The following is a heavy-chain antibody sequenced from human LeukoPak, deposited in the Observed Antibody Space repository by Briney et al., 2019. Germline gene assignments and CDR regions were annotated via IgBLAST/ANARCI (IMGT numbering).Heavy chain of an antibody. CDR2: VNWNGGST. CDR3: ARDYGDYGFGQGGY. V-gene: IGHV3-20*04. J-gene: IGHJ4*02. Sequence: AGSLRLSCAASGFTFDDYGMGWVRPAPGKGLEWVSGVNWNGGSTAYADSVKGPFTISRDNAKNSLYLQMNSLRAEDTALYYCARDYGDYGFGQGGYWGEGTLVTVSS. CDR1: GFTFDDYG. D-gene: IGHD4-17*01.